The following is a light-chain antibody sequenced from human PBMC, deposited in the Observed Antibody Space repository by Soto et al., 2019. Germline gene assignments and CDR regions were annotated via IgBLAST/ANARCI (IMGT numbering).Light chain of an antibody. CDR1: QSISSW. J-gene: IGKJ1*01. V-gene: IGKV1-5*03. CDR2: KAS. Sequence: DIQMTQSPSTLSASVGDRVTITCRASQSISSWLAWYQQKPGKAPKLLIYKASSLESGVPSRFSDSGYETEFTLTISSLQPDDLATYYYQQYSSFPTFGQGTKVEIK. CDR3: QQYSSFPT.